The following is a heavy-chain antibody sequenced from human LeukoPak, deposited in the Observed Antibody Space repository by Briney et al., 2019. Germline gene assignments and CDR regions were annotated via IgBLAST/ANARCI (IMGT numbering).Heavy chain of an antibody. CDR3: AIWFGESFDY. J-gene: IGHJ4*02. D-gene: IGHD3-10*01. CDR2: INAGNGNT. V-gene: IGHV1-3*01. Sequence: ASAKVSCKASGYTFTSYAMHWVRQAPGQRLEWMGWINAGNGNTKYSQKFQGRVTITRDTSATTAYLELSSLRSEDTAVYYCAIWFGESFDYWGQGTLVTVSS. CDR1: GYTFTSYA.